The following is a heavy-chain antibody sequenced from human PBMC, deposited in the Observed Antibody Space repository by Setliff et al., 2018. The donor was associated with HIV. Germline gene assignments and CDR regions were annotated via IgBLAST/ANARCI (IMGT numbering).Heavy chain of an antibody. CDR2: IYYSGSN. D-gene: IGHD3-3*01. J-gene: IGHJ4*02. Sequence: SETLSLTCSVSGGSTTSGGYYWSWSRQHPGKGLEYIVYIYYSGSNYYNPYLKSPVTMSIDTSKQQFLLNVTSVTAADTSVYYCAGFSYNFWVYRFDHWGQGALVTVSS. CDR1: GGSTTSGGYY. V-gene: IGHV4-31*01. CDR3: AGFSYNFWVYRFDH.